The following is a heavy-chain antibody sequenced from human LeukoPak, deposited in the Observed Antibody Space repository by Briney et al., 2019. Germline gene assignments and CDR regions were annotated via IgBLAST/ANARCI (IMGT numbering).Heavy chain of an antibody. J-gene: IGHJ6*02. V-gene: IGHV4-4*07. CDR3: ARTYGDNGGGYYGMDV. Sequence: TPETLSLTCTVSGGSISSYYWSWIRQPAGKGLEWIGRIYTSGSTNYNPSLKSRVTMSVDTSKNQFSLKLSSVTAADTDVYYCARTYGDNGGGYYGMDVWGQGTTVTVSS. CDR1: GGSISSYY. CDR2: IYTSGST. D-gene: IGHD4-17*01.